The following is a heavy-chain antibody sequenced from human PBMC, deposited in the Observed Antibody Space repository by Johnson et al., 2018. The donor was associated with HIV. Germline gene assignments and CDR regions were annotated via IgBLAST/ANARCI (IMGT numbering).Heavy chain of an antibody. D-gene: IGHD6-13*01. CDR1: GFTFSSYW. V-gene: IGHV3-7*04. Sequence: VQLVESGGGLVQPGGSLRLSCAASGFTFSSYWMSWVRQAPGKGLEWVANIKQDGSEKYYVDSVKGRFTISRDNAKNSLYLQMNSLRAEDTAVYYCARDSSSWSEDAFDIWGKGTLVTVSS. CDR3: ARDSSSWSEDAFDI. CDR2: IKQDGSEK. J-gene: IGHJ3*02.